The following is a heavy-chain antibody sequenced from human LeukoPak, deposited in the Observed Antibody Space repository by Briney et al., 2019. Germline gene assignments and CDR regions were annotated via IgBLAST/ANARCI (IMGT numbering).Heavy chain of an antibody. CDR3: ARGGGLDV. J-gene: IGHJ6*02. Sequence: GGSLRLSCAASGFTFSSYRMNWARQAPGKGLEWVASINHNGNVNYYVDSVKGRFTISRDNAKNSLYLQMSSLRAEDTAVYFCARGGGLDVWGQGATVTVSS. D-gene: IGHD3-16*01. V-gene: IGHV3-7*03. CDR2: INHNGNVN. CDR1: GFTFSSYR.